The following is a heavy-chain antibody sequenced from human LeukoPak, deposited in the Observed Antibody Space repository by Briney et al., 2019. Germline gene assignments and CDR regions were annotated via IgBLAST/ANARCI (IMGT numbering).Heavy chain of an antibody. J-gene: IGHJ3*02. Sequence: GGSLRLSCAVSGFTFSNYAMHWVRQAPGKGLEWVAVIWYDGSNDYYANSVKGRFAISRDNSKNTVYLQMNSLRAEDTAVYYCAREADCSGGNCYRGAFDIWGQGTMITVSS. V-gene: IGHV3-33*01. CDR1: GFTFSNYA. D-gene: IGHD2-15*01. CDR3: AREADCSGGNCYRGAFDI. CDR2: IWYDGSND.